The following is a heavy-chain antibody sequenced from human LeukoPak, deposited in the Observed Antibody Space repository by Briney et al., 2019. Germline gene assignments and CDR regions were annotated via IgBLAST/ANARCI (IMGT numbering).Heavy chain of an antibody. CDR1: VFTFSSYN. D-gene: IGHD5-18*01. CDR3: ARRATSDRGYSYGLDY. CDR2: ISTGSDYI. J-gene: IGHJ4*02. V-gene: IGHV3-21*01. Sequence: GSLRLSCAASVFTFSSYNMNWVRQAPGKVLEWFSSISTGSDYIYYADSLKGRFTISRDNAKNSLYLQMNSLRAEDTAVYYCARRATSDRGYSYGLDYWGQGTLVTVSS.